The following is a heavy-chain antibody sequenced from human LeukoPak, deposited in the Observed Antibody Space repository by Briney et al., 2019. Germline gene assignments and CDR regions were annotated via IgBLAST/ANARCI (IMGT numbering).Heavy chain of an antibody. D-gene: IGHD4-17*01. V-gene: IGHV4-30-2*01. CDR2: IYHSGST. CDR3: ARDNYGDYAPNWFDP. CDR1: GGSISSGGYS. Sequence: PSETLSLTCAVSGGSISSGGYSWSWIRQPPGKGLEWIGYIYHSGSTYYNPSLKSRVTISVDTSKNQFSLKLSSVTAADTAVYYCARDNYGDYAPNWFDPWGQGTLVTVSS. J-gene: IGHJ5*02.